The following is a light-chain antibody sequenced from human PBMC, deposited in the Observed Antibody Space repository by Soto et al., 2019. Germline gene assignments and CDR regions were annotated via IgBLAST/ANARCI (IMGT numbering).Light chain of an antibody. J-gene: IGLJ1*01. CDR2: GVN. V-gene: IGLV2-8*01. CDR1: SSDVGGYNY. Sequence: QSALTQPPSASGSPGQSVTISCTGTSSDVGGYNYVSWYQQHPGKAPQLVIYGVNKRASGVPDRFSGSKSGNKASLTVSGLQAEDEADYYCCSYAGSNIPYVFGTGTKLTVL. CDR3: CSYAGSNIPYV.